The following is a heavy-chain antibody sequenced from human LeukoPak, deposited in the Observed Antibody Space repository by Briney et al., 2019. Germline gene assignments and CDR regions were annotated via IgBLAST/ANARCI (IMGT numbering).Heavy chain of an antibody. J-gene: IGHJ4*02. CDR1: GYSFTTYW. Sequence: GESLKISCKTSGYSFTTYWIGWVRQMPGKGLEWMGIIDPGDSDIRYSPSFQGQVSISVDKSVTTAYLQWSSLKASDTAMYYCAVLPGGYYASGSYYRNFDSWGQGTLVTVSS. D-gene: IGHD3-10*01. V-gene: IGHV5-51*01. CDR3: AVLPGGYYASGSYYRNFDS. CDR2: IDPGDSDI.